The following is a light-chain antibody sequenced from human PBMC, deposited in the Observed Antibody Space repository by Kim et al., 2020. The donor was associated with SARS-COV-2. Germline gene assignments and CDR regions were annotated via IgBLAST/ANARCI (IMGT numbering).Light chain of an antibody. V-gene: IGKV3-20*01. J-gene: IGKJ2*01. CDR3: QQFGTPPFT. CDR1: ERISSDY. CDR2: AAS. Sequence: SPGERATLACRASERISSDYVAWYQQKPGQAPRLLIYAASSRATGIPDRFSGSGSGTDFTLTINRLEPEDFAVYSCQQFGTPPFTFGQGTKLEI.